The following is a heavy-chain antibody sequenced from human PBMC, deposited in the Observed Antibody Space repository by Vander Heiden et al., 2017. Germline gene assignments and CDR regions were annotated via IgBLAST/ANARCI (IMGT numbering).Heavy chain of an antibody. CDR1: GFTFRTYT. CDR3: ARGGYNWFDP. J-gene: IGHJ5*02. CDR2: ISSSSIEK. D-gene: IGHD3-10*01. Sequence: EVQLVESGGGLVKPGWSLRLSCAASGFTFRTYTMNWVRQAPGKGLEWVSSISSSSIEKYYAGSVKGRFTVSRDNAKKSVYLQMNSLRAEDTAVYYCARGGYNWFDPWGQGTLVTVSS. V-gene: IGHV3-21*01.